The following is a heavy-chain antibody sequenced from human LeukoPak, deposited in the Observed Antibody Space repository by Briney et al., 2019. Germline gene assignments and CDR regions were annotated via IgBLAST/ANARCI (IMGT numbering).Heavy chain of an antibody. J-gene: IGHJ4*02. CDR3: AGTTDYSSFLAY. D-gene: IGHD4-11*01. CDR1: GDSVSSSSAV. CDR2: TYYRSKWHN. V-gene: IGHV6-1*01. Sequence: SQTLSLTCAVSGDSVSSSSAVWNWIRQSPSRGLEWLGRTYYRSKWHNEYAESVKSRISITSDTSKNQFSLQLNSVTPEDTAEYYCAGTTDYSSFLAYWGQGTLVTVSS.